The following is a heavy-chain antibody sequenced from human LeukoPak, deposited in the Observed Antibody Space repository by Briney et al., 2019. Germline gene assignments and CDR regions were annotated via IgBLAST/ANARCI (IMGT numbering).Heavy chain of an antibody. V-gene: IGHV3-11*04. Sequence: GGSLGLSCAASGFTFSDYYMSWIRQAPGKALEWVSYVSSGSSTIYYADSVKGRFTISRDNAKNSLYLQMNSLRAEDTAVYYCARGDSSSGNYYYYYYMDVWGKGTTVTVSS. D-gene: IGHD6-6*01. J-gene: IGHJ6*03. CDR3: ARGDSSSGNYYYYYYMDV. CDR2: VSSGSSTI. CDR1: GFTFSDYY.